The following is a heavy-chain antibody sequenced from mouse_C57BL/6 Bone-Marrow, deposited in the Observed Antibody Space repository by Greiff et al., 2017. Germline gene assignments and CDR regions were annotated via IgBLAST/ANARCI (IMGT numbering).Heavy chain of an antibody. J-gene: IGHJ4*01. D-gene: IGHD2-5*01. V-gene: IGHV3-5*01. Sequence: EVQLQESGPGLVKPSQTVFLTCTVTGISITTGNYRWSWIRQFPGNKLEWIGYIYYSGTITSHPSLTSRTTITRDTPKNQFFLEMNSLTAEDTATYYCARDSNYLYYAMDYWGQGTSVTVSS. CDR1: GISITTGNYR. CDR3: ARDSNYLYYAMDY. CDR2: IYYSGTI.